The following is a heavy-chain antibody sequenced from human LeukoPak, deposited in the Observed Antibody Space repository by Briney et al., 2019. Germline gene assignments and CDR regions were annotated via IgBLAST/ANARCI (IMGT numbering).Heavy chain of an antibody. V-gene: IGHV3-30*04. Sequence: GGSLRLSCAASGFTFSSYAMNWVRQAPGKGLEWVAFISNDGTNKYYADSVKGRFTISRDNSKNTLYLQMNSLRAEDTAVYYCAKVPGFGELSPAYWGQGTLVTVSS. CDR2: ISNDGTNK. J-gene: IGHJ4*02. CDR3: AKVPGFGELSPAY. D-gene: IGHD3-10*01. CDR1: GFTFSSYA.